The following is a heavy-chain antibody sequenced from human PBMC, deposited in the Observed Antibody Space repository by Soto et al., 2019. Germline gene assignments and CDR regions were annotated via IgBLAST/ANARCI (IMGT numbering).Heavy chain of an antibody. J-gene: IGHJ6*02. CDR1: GGTFSSYA. CDR2: IIPIFGTA. D-gene: IGHD4-17*01. CDR3: AREGRLPSRRGYYYYYGMDV. Sequence: SVKVSCKASGGTFSSYAISWVRQAPGQGLEWMGGIIPIFGTANYAQKFQGRVTITADESTSTAYMELSSLRSEDTAVYYCAREGRLPSRRGYYYYYGMDVWGQGTTVTVSS. V-gene: IGHV1-69*13.